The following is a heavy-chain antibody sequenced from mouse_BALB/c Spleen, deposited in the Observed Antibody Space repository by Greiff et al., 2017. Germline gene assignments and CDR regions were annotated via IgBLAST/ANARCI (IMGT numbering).Heavy chain of an antibody. CDR1: GYAFSSYW. CDR2: IYPGDGDT. V-gene: IGHV1-80*01. J-gene: IGHJ2*01. Sequence: LVESGAELVRPGSSVKISCKASGYAFSSYWMNWVKQRPGQGLEWIGQIYPGDGDTNYNGKFKGKATLTADKSSSTAYMQLSSLTSEDSAVYFCARSEVRGPYFDYWGQGTTLTVSS. D-gene: IGHD2-14*01. CDR3: ARSEVRGPYFDY.